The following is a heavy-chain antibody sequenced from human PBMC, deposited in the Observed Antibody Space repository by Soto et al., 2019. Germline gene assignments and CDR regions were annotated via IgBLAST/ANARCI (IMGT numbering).Heavy chain of an antibody. Sequence: GVLRLSCVASGFTFMSSAMSWVRQAPGKGLEWVSAISGDGADTYYAGSVRGRFTISRDNSKNTLSLQMNSLRDEDTALYYCVKDFRCADWGQGTRVTVSS. CDR1: GFTFMSSA. V-gene: IGHV3-23*01. J-gene: IGHJ4*02. D-gene: IGHD2-8*01. CDR2: ISGDGADT. CDR3: VKDFRCAD.